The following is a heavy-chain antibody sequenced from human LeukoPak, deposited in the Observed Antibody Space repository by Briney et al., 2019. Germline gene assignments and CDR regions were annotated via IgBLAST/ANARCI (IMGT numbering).Heavy chain of an antibody. CDR3: AKGAGSSGWYPNDY. CDR2: ISGSGNST. V-gene: IGHV3-23*01. D-gene: IGHD6-19*01. Sequence: GGSLRLSCAASGFTFSSYAMNWVRQAPGEGLEWVSVISGSGNSTYYADSVKGRFTISRDNSKNTLYLQMNSLGAEDTAVYYCAKGAGSSGWYPNDYWGQRTLVTVSS. J-gene: IGHJ4*02. CDR1: GFTFSSYA.